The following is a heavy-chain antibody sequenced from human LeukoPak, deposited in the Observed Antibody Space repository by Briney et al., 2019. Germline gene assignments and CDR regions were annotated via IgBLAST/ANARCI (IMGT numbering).Heavy chain of an antibody. Sequence: HPGGSLRLSCAASGFTVSSNYMSWVRQAPGKGLEWVSVIYSGGSTYYADSVKGRFTISRDNSKNTLYLQMNSLRAEDTAVYYCARAQPTGYCSSTSCYTGAFDIWGQGTMVTVSS. D-gene: IGHD2-2*02. CDR2: IYSGGST. J-gene: IGHJ3*02. CDR3: ARAQPTGYCSSTSCYTGAFDI. V-gene: IGHV3-53*01. CDR1: GFTVSSNY.